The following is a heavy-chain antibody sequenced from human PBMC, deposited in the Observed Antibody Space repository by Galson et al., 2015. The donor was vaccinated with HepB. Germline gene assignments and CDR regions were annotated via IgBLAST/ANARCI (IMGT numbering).Heavy chain of an antibody. CDR2: FDPEDDET. CDR1: GYTLTELS. Sequence: SVKVSCKASGYTLTELSMHWVRQAPGKGLEWMGGFDPEDDETIYAKKFQGRVTMTEDTSTDTAYLELSSLRSEDTAVYYCTTQIPGGRIVGATNFDYWGQGTLVTVSS. CDR3: TTQIPGGRIVGATNFDY. V-gene: IGHV1-24*01. J-gene: IGHJ4*02. D-gene: IGHD1-26*01.